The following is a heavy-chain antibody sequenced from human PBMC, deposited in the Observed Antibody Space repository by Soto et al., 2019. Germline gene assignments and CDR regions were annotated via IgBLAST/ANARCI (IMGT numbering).Heavy chain of an antibody. CDR1: GFSLSTSGVG. J-gene: IGHJ4*02. CDR2: IYWDDDK. D-gene: IGHD1-26*01. V-gene: IGHV2-5*02. CDR3: ARRRERTLFDY. Sequence: QITLKESGPTLVKPTQTLTLTCTLSGFSLSTSGVGVGWIRQPPGKALEWLALIYWDDDKRYSPSLQSRLTITKDISRNQVVLTLTNVDPVDTATYYCARRRERTLFDYWGQGTLVTVSS.